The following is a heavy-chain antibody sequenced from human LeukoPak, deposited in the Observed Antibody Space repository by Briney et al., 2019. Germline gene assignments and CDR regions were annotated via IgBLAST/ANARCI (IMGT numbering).Heavy chain of an antibody. CDR3: ARGKINWNWDGYFDY. CDR1: GGSFSGYY. J-gene: IGHJ4*02. Sequence: SETLSLTCAVYGGSFSGYYWSWIRQPPGKGLEWIGEINHSGSTNYNPSLKSRVTISVDTSKNQFSLKLSSVTAADTAVYYCARGKINWNWDGYFDYWGQGTLVTVSS. CDR2: INHSGST. V-gene: IGHV4-34*01. D-gene: IGHD1-7*01.